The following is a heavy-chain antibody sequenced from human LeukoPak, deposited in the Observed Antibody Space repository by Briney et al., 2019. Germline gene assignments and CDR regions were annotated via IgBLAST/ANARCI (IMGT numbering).Heavy chain of an antibody. J-gene: IGHJ5*02. V-gene: IGHV1-8*03. D-gene: IGHD2-21*01. CDR1: GYTFTSYD. Sequence: ASVKVSCKASGYTFTSYDINWVRQATGQGLEWMGWMNPNSGNTGYAQKFQGRVTITRNTSISTAYMELSSLRSEDTAVYYCARGRLSVRAVIAILKYNWFDPWXQGTLVTVSS. CDR2: MNPNSGNT. CDR3: ARGRLSVRAVIAILKYNWFDP.